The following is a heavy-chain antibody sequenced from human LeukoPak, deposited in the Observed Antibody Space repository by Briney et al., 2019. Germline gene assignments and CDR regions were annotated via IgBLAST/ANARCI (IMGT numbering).Heavy chain of an antibody. CDR3: ARLGYDSSGYYYNGSPISY. Sequence: SSETLSLTCAVYGGSFSGYYWGWIRQPPGKGLEWIGSIYYSGSTYYNPSLKSRVTISVDTSKNQFSLKLSSVTAADTAVYYCARLGYDSSGYYYNGSPISYWGQGTLVTVSS. V-gene: IGHV4-39*01. J-gene: IGHJ4*02. CDR2: IYYSGST. CDR1: GGSFSGYY. D-gene: IGHD3-22*01.